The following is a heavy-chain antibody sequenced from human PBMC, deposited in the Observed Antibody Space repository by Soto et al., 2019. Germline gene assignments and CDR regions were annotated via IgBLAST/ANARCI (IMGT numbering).Heavy chain of an antibody. CDR3: EVPGAGDFGY. D-gene: IGHD6-13*01. Sequence: LSLACAVCGASVSTNNWWRWFRQPPGKGLEWIGEVYHSGSANCNPSLKSRVTISIDNSKNQFSLRLTSMTAAHTAVHYCEVPGAGDFGYWGQGTLVTVSS. CDR2: VYHSGSA. J-gene: IGHJ4*02. V-gene: IGHV4-4*02. CDR1: GASVSTNNW.